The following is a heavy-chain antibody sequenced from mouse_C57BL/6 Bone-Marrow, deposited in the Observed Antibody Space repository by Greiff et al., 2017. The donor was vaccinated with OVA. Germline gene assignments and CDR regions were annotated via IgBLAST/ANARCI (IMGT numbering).Heavy chain of an antibody. CDR1: GYTFTSYW. D-gene: IGHD4-1*01. Sequence: VQLQQSGAELVKPGASVKLSCKASGYTFTSYWMQWVKQRPGQGLEWIGEIDPSDSYTNYNQKFKGKATLTVDTSSSTAYMQLSSLTSEDSAVYYCARGTNTGTHYWGQGTTLTVSS. V-gene: IGHV1-50*01. CDR2: IDPSDSYT. J-gene: IGHJ2*01. CDR3: ARGTNTGTHY.